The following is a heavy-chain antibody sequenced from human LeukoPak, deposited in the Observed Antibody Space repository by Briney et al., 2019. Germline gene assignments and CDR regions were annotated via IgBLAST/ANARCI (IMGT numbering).Heavy chain of an antibody. CDR3: ARVYSSSWYVGI. J-gene: IGHJ3*02. Sequence: PSETLSLTCAVYGGSFSGYYWSWIRQPPGKGLEWIGEINHSGSTNYNPSLKSRVTISVDTSKNQFSLKLSSVTAADTAVYYCARVYSSSWYVGIWGQGTMVTVSS. CDR2: INHSGST. D-gene: IGHD6-13*01. V-gene: IGHV4-34*01. CDR1: GGSFSGYY.